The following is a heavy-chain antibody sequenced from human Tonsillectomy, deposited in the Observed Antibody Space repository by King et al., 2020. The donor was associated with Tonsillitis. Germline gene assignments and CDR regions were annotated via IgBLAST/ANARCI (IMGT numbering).Heavy chain of an antibody. J-gene: IGHJ6*02. D-gene: IGHD1-1*01. CDR2: MSPDNGNR. Sequence: VQLVQSGAEVRESGASVKVSCKASGYTFTRYDINWVRQAPGQGLEWMGWMSPDNGNRGYAQQFQGRVTLTRNASIKTAYMELHSLGSQDTAGYYCATTGGTSAGTHSYYYGMDLWGQGTTVTV. V-gene: IGHV1-8*02. CDR1: GYTFTRYD. CDR3: ATTGGTSAGTHSYYYGMDL.